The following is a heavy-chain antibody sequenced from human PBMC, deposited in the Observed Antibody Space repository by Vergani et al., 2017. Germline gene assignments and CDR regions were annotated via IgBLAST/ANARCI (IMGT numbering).Heavy chain of an antibody. J-gene: IGHJ4*02. CDR1: GFTFSSYG. D-gene: IGHD6-19*01. CDR3: AKAKYSSGWGKYYFDY. V-gene: IGHV3-30*18. Sequence: QVQLVESGGGVVQPGRSLRLSCAASGFTFSSYGMHWVRQAPGKGLEWVAVISYDGSNKYYADSVKGRFTISRDNSKNTLYLQMNSLRAEDTAAYYCAKAKYSSGWGKYYFDYWGQGTLVTVSS. CDR2: ISYDGSNK.